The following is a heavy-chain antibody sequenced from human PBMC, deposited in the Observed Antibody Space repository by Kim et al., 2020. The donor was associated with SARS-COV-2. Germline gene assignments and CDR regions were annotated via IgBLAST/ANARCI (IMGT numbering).Heavy chain of an antibody. Sequence: GGSLRLSCAASGFTFDDYAMHWVRQAPGKGLEWVSGISWNSGSIGYADSVKGRFTISRDNAKNSLYLQMNSLRAEDTALYYCAKLGDPWSWSGSLLDYWGQGTLVTVSS. V-gene: IGHV3-9*01. CDR1: GFTFDDYA. D-gene: IGHD3-3*01. CDR3: AKLGDPWSWSGSLLDY. J-gene: IGHJ4*02. CDR2: ISWNSGSI.